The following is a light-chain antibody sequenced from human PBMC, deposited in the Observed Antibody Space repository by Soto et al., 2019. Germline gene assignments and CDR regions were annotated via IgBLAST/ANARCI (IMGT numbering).Light chain of an antibody. Sequence: DIVMTQTPLSLSVTPGQPASISCKSSQTLLRSDGKTYMYWYLQKPGQPPQLLISEVSNRFSEVPYKFSGGGSGTDFTLKISRVEADDVGVFYCMQTVRLPYTFGQVTKLEIK. V-gene: IGKV2D-29*01. CDR3: MQTVRLPYT. CDR2: EVS. CDR1: QTLLRSDGKTY. J-gene: IGKJ2*01.